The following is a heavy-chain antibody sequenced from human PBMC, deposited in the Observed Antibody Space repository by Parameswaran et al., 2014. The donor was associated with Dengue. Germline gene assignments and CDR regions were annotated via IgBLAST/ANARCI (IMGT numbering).Heavy chain of an antibody. CDR2: IIPIFGTA. CDR3: ARAARGVTTFRGKYYYYGMDV. J-gene: IGHJ6*02. D-gene: IGHD4-17*01. Sequence: WVRQAPGQGLEWMGGIIPIFGTANYAQKFQGRVTITADKSTSTAYMELSSLRSEDTAVYYCARAARGVTTFRGKYYYYGMDVWGQGDHGSPSP. V-gene: IGHV1-69*06.